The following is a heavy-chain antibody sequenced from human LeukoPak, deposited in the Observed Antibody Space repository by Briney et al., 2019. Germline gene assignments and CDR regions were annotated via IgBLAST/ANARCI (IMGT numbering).Heavy chain of an antibody. J-gene: IGHJ4*02. V-gene: IGHV4-31*02. CDR2: IYYSGST. CDR3: ARVVVPAAYAFDY. D-gene: IGHD2-2*01. CDR1: GFTFSSYS. Sequence: LRLSCAASGFTFSSYSMNWIRQHPGKGLEWIGYIYYSGSTYYNPSLKSRVTISVDTSKNQFSLKLSSVTAADTAVYYCARVVVPAAYAFDYWGQGTLVTVSS.